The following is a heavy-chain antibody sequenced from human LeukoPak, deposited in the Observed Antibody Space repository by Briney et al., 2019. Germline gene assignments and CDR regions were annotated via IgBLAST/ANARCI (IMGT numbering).Heavy chain of an antibody. CDR1: GFTFSSYD. CDR2: ISWDGGST. D-gene: IGHD3-22*01. Sequence: GGSLRLSCAASGFTFSSYDMHWVRQATGKGLEWVSLISWDGGSTYYADSVKGRFTISRDNSKNSLYLQMNSLRTEDTALYYCAKDSSSSGSLGYWGQGTLVTVSS. J-gene: IGHJ4*02. CDR3: AKDSSSSGSLGY. V-gene: IGHV3-43*02.